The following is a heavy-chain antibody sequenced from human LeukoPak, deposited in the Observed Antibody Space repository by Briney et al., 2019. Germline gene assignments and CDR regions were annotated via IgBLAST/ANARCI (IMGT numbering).Heavy chain of an antibody. V-gene: IGHV1-2*02. D-gene: IGHD2-2*01. CDR1: GYTFTGYY. CDR3: ARGDCSSTSCYEKN. Sequence: ASVKVSCKASGYTFTGYYMHWVRQAPGQGLEWMGWTNPNSGGTNYAQKFQGRVTMTRDTSISTAYMELSRLRSDDTAVYYCARGDCSSTSCYEKNWGQGTLVTVSS. J-gene: IGHJ4*02. CDR2: TNPNSGGT.